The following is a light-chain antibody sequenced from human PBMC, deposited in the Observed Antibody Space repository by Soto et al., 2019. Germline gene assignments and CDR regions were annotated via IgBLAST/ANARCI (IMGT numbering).Light chain of an antibody. Sequence: QSALTQPRSVSGSPGQSVTLSCTGTSSDVGGYNYVTWYQQYPGKAPKVMIYDVKTRPSGVPDRFSGSKSGNTASLTISGLPAEDEADYYCCSYAGDYTFVFGTGTKVTVL. CDR1: SSDVGGYNY. CDR2: DVK. V-gene: IGLV2-11*01. J-gene: IGLJ1*01. CDR3: CSYAGDYTFV.